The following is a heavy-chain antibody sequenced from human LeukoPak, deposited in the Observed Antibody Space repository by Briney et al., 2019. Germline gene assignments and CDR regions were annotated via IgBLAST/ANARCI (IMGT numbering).Heavy chain of an antibody. J-gene: IGHJ3*02. CDR1: GFTFSSYS. D-gene: IGHD2-2*01. V-gene: IGHV3-21*01. Sequence: PGGSLRLSCAASGFTFSSYSMNWVRQAPGKGLEWVSSISSSSSYIYYADSVKGRFTISRDNAKNSLYLQMNSLRAEDTAVYYCARHRYCSSTSCFRDAFDIWGQGTMVTVSS. CDR3: ARHRYCSSTSCFRDAFDI. CDR2: ISSSSSYI.